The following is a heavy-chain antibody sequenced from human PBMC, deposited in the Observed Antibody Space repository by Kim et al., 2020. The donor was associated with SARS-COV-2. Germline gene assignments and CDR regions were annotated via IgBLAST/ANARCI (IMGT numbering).Heavy chain of an antibody. CDR1: GGTFSSYA. D-gene: IGHD3-22*01. CDR3: ASSYDSSGYLDY. V-gene: IGHV1-69*13. J-gene: IGHJ4*02. CDR2: IIPIFGTA. Sequence: SVKVSCKASGGTFSSYAISWVRQAPGQGLEWMGGIIPIFGTANYAQKFQGRVTITADESTSTAYMELSSLRSEDTAVYYCASSYDSSGYLDYWGQGTLVTVSS.